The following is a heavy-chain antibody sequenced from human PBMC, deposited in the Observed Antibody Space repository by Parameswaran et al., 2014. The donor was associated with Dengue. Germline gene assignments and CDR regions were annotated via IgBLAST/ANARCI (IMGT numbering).Heavy chain of an antibody. J-gene: IGHJ6*02. D-gene: IGHD3-10*01. CDR3: ARMQSGTYYYYYGVDL. CDR2: ISTSSGTI. Sequence: GESLKISCAASGFSFSSYSMKWVRQAPGKGLEWVSYISTSSGTIYYADSVKGRFTISRDNAKSSLYLEMNSLRAEDTAVYYCARMQSGTYYYYYGVDLWGQGTTVTVSS. V-gene: IGHV3-48*01. CDR1: GFSFSSYS.